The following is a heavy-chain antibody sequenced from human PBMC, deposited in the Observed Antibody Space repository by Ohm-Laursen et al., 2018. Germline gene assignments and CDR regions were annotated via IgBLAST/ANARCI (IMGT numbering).Heavy chain of an antibody. CDR3: ARQAYGDYPPYYFDY. D-gene: IGHD4-17*01. CDR1: GGSISRSSYY. CDR2: IYYSGST. J-gene: IGHJ4*02. V-gene: IGHV4-39*01. Sequence: GTLSLTCTVSGGSISRSSYYWGWIRQPPGKGLEWIGSIYYSGSTYNNPSLKSRVTISVDTSKTQFSLKVSSVTAADTAVYYCARQAYGDYPPYYFDYWGQGTLVTVSS.